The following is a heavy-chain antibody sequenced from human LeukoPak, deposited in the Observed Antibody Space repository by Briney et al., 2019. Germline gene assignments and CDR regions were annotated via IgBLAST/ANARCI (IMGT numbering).Heavy chain of an antibody. D-gene: IGHD3-3*01. J-gene: IGHJ5*02. CDR2: IIPIFGTA. CDR1: GGTFSSYA. CDR3: ARGLYDFWSGFENWFDP. Sequence: SVKVSCKASGGTFSSYAISWVRQAPGQGLECTGGIIPIFGTANYAQKFQGRVTITADESTSTAYMELSSLRSEDTTVYYCARGLYDFWSGFENWFDPWGQGTLVTVSS. V-gene: IGHV1-69*13.